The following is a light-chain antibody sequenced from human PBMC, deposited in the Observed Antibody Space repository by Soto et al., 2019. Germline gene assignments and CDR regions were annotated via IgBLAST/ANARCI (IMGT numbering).Light chain of an antibody. Sequence: QSVLTQPPSVSGAPGQRVTISCTGSSSNIGAGYDVHWYQQLPGTAPKVLIYGNSNRPSGVPDRFSGSKSRTSASLAITGLQAEDEADYYCQSYASSLSAYVFGTGTKLTVL. CDR3: QSYASSLSAYV. J-gene: IGLJ1*01. V-gene: IGLV1-40*01. CDR2: GNS. CDR1: SSNIGAGYD.